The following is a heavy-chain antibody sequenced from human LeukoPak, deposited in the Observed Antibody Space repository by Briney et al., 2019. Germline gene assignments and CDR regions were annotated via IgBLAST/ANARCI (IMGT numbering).Heavy chain of an antibody. D-gene: IGHD1-26*01. CDR3: AKDGSYSGSYLDY. Sequence: GGSLRLSCAASGFTFSNAWMSWVRQAPGKGLGWVGRIKSKTDGGTTDYAAPVKGRLTISRDDSKNTLYLQMNSLRAEDTAVYYCAKDGSYSGSYLDYWGQGTLVTVSS. CDR2: IKSKTDGGTT. J-gene: IGHJ4*02. V-gene: IGHV3-15*01. CDR1: GFTFSNAW.